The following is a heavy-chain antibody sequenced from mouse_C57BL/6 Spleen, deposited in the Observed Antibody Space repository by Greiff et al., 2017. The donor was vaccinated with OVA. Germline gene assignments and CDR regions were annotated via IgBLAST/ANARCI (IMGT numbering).Heavy chain of an antibody. CDR1: GYTFTDYY. J-gene: IGHJ3*01. D-gene: IGHD2-3*01. CDR2: INPYNGGT. Sequence: VQLQQSGPVLVKPGASVKMSCKASGYTFTDYYMNWVKQSHGKSLEWIGVINPYNGGTSYNQKFKGKATLTVDKSSSTAYMELNSLTSEDSAVYYCADGYYEGWFAYWGQGTLVTVSA. CDR3: ADGYYEGWFAY. V-gene: IGHV1-19*01.